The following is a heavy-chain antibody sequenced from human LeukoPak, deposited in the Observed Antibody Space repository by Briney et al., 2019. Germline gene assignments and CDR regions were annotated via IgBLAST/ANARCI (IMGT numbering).Heavy chain of an antibody. CDR3: ARASAPIFGHGGYFDY. V-gene: IGHV1-46*01. CDR2: INPSGGST. D-gene: IGHD3-3*01. Sequence: ASVKVSCKASGYTFTSYYMHWVRQAPGQGLEWMGIINPSGGSTSYAQKFQGRVTMTRDTSNSTAYMELSRLRSDDTAVYYCARASAPIFGHGGYFDYWGQGTLVTVSS. J-gene: IGHJ4*01. CDR1: GYTFTSYY.